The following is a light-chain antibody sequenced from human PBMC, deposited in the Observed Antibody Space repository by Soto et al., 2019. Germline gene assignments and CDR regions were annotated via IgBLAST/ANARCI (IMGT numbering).Light chain of an antibody. CDR2: DAS. CDR3: QQRSNWSLT. CDR1: QSVSSY. Sequence: EIVLTQSPATLSLSPGERATLSCRASQSVSSYLAWYQQKPGQAPRLLIYDASNRATGIPARFSGSGSGTDFTLTISSLEPEDFAVYYCQQRSNWSLTFGGGTVVDIK. J-gene: IGKJ4*02. V-gene: IGKV3-11*01.